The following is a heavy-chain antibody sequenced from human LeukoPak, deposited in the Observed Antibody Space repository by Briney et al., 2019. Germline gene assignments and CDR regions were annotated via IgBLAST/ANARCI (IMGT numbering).Heavy chain of an antibody. J-gene: IGHJ5*02. CDR1: GGSISSGGYY. D-gene: IGHD3-16*01. CDR3: ARDFWGSGNWFDP. Sequence: PSQTLSLTCTVSGGSISSGGYYWSWIRQPPGKGLEWIGYIYHSGSTYYNPSLKSRVTISVDRSKNQFSLKLSSVTAADTAVYYCARDFWGSGNWFDPWGQGTLVTVSS. V-gene: IGHV4-30-2*01. CDR2: IYHSGST.